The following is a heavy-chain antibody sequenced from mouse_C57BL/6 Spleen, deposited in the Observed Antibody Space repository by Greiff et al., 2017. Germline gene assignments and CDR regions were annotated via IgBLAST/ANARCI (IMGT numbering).Heavy chain of an antibody. J-gene: IGHJ1*03. CDR1: GYAFSSSW. CDR3: ARSSTTVVNWYFDV. CDR2: IYPGDGDT. D-gene: IGHD1-1*01. Sequence: QVTLKVSGPELVKPGASVKISCKASGYAFSSSWMNWVKQRPGKGLEWIGRIYPGDGDTNYNGKFKGKATLTADKSSSTAYMQLSSLTSEDSAVYFCARSSTTVVNWYFDVWGTGTTVTVSS. V-gene: IGHV1-82*01.